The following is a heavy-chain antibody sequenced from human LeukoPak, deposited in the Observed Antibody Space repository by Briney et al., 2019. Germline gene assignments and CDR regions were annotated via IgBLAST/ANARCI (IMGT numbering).Heavy chain of an antibody. CDR2: ISSSGSTI. D-gene: IGHD2-15*01. J-gene: IGHJ4*02. Sequence: GGSLRLSCAASGFTFSSYEMNWVRQAPGKGLEWVSYISSSGSTIYYADSVKGRFTISRDNAKNSLYLQMNNLRAEDTAVYYCARATDCSGGSCYSGIDYWGQETLVTVSS. CDR3: ARATDCSGGSCYSGIDY. V-gene: IGHV3-48*03. CDR1: GFTFSSYE.